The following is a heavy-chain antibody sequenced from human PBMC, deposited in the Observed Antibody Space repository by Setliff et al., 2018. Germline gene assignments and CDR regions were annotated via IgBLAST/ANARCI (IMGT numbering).Heavy chain of an antibody. V-gene: IGHV4-39*07. CDR3: ARDRITIFGVVIPFDY. Sequence: PSETLSLTCTVSGGSISSSIYYWGWIRQPPGKGLEWIGSIYYSGSTYYNPSLKSRVTISVDTSKNQFSLKLSSVTAADTAVYYCARDRITIFGVVIPFDYWGQGTLVTVSS. J-gene: IGHJ4*02. CDR2: IYYSGST. CDR1: GGSISSSIYY. D-gene: IGHD3-3*01.